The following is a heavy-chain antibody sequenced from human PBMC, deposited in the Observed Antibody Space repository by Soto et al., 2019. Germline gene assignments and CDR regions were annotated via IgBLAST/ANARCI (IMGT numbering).Heavy chain of an antibody. CDR2: ISPTGFNT. J-gene: IGHJ3*02. CDR1: GFTFDSFP. CDR3: AKENSALGSTAFDI. Sequence: GGSLRLSCVASGFTFDSFPMTWVRQAPGKGLEWVSDISPTGFNTYYADSVNGRFTISRDNSKNTVFLQINTLRAEDTAVYYCAKENSALGSTAFDIWGQGTKVTVSS. D-gene: IGHD3-10*01. V-gene: IGHV3-23*01.